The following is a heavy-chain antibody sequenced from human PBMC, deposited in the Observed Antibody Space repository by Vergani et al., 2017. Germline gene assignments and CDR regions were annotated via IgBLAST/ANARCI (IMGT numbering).Heavy chain of an antibody. D-gene: IGHD2-8*01. V-gene: IGHV3-23*01. CDR3: AKVGSGVYYYGMDV. Sequence: EVQLLESGGGLVQPGGSLRLSCAASGFTFSSYAMSWVRQAPGKGLEWVSAISGSGGSRYYADSVKGRFTISRDNSKNTLYLQMNSLRAEDTAVYYCAKVGSGVYYYGMDVWGQGTTVTVSS. CDR1: GFTFSSYA. J-gene: IGHJ6*02. CDR2: ISGSGGSR.